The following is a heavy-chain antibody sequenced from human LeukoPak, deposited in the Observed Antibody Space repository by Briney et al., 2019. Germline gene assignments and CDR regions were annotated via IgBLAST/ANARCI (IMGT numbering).Heavy chain of an antibody. CDR2: ISGSGGGT. J-gene: IGHJ4*02. D-gene: IGHD1-7*01. CDR3: AKDGKTRNWNYFQAKPVY. V-gene: IGHV3-23*01. CDR1: GFTVSTSA. Sequence: QPGGSLRLSCAAAGFTVSTSAMSWVRQAPGKGLEWVSGISGSGGGTYYADSVKGRFSISRGISKNTLYLQMNSLRAEDTAIYYCAKDGKTRNWNYFQAKPVYWGQGTLVTVSS.